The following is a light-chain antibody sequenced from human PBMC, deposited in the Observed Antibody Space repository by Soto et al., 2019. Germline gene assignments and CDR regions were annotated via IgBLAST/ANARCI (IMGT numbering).Light chain of an antibody. CDR1: NIGSKS. Sequence: SYELTQPPSVSVAPGKTARITCGGNNIGSKSVHWYLQKPGQAPVLVIYYDSDRPSGIPERFSGSNSGNTATLTISRVEAGDEADYYCQVWDSSSEHYVFGTGTKVTVL. CDR3: QVWDSSSEHYV. CDR2: YDS. V-gene: IGLV3-21*04. J-gene: IGLJ1*01.